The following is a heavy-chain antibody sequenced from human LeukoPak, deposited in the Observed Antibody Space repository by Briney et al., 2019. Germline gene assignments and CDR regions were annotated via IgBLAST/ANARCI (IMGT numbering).Heavy chain of an antibody. CDR2: ISYDGSNK. Sequence: GGSLRLSCAASEFTFSSYGMHWVRQAPGKGLEWVAVISYDGSNKYYADSVKGRFTISRDNSKNTLYLQMNSLRAEDTAVYYCAKGVYYYGSGSDYWGQGTLVTVSS. CDR3: AKGVYYYGSGSDY. CDR1: EFTFSSYG. V-gene: IGHV3-30*18. D-gene: IGHD3-10*01. J-gene: IGHJ4*02.